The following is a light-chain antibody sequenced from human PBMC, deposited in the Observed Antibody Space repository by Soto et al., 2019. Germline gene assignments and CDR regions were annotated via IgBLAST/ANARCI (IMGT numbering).Light chain of an antibody. V-gene: IGLV2-14*03. J-gene: IGLJ1*01. CDR3: TSYTTSSTYV. CDR1: SSDVGGYNF. Sequence: QSVLNQPASVSGSPGQSITISCTGTSSDVGGYNFVSWYQHHPGKAPKLIIYDVNNRPSGVSNRFSGSKSGNTASLTISGLQAEDEADYYCTSYTTSSTYVFGTGTKVTVL. CDR2: DVN.